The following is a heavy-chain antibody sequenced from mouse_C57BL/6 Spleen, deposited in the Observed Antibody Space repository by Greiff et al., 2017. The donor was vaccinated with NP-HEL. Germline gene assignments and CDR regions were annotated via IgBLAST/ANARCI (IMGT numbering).Heavy chain of an antibody. CDR1: GYTFTGYW. V-gene: IGHV1-9*01. D-gene: IGHD1-1*01. Sequence: VQLQQSGAELMKPGASVKLSCKATGYTFTGYWIEWVKQRPGHGLEWIGEILPGSGSTNYTEKFKGKATFTADTSSNTAYMQLSSLPAEDSAIYYCARRYLLPPWFAYWGQGTLVTVSA. CDR3: ARRYLLPPWFAY. CDR2: ILPGSGST. J-gene: IGHJ3*01.